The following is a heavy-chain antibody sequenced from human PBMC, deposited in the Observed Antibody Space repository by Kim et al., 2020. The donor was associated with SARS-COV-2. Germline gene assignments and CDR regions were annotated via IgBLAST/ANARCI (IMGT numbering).Heavy chain of an antibody. CDR2: IYYSGST. V-gene: IGHV4-61*01. CDR3: AGNNANTYYYDSSGYFPAWYFDL. CDR1: GGSVSSGSYY. D-gene: IGHD3-22*01. Sequence: SETLSLTCTVSGGSVSSGSYYWSWIRQPPGKGLEWIGYIYYSGSTNYNPSLKSRVTISVDTSKNQFSLKLSSVTAADTAVYYCAGNNANTYYYDSSGYFPAWYFDLWGRGTLVTVSS. J-gene: IGHJ2*01.